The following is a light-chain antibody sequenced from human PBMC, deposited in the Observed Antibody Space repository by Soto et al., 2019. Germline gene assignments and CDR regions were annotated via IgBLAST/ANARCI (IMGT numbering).Light chain of an antibody. Sequence: EIVLTQSPATLSLSPGETATLSCRASQSVSGYIGWYQQKPGQAPRLLIYADSNRATGIPARFSGSGSGTDFTLTISSLEPEDFAVYYCQQYGSSPITFGQGTQLEIK. CDR2: ADS. CDR1: QSVSGY. CDR3: QQYGSSPIT. V-gene: IGKV3-11*01. J-gene: IGKJ5*01.